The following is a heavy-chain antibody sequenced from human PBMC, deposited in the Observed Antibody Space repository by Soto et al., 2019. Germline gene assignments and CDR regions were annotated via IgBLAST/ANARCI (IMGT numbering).Heavy chain of an antibody. Sequence: GGSLRLSCAASGFTFSSYAMHWVRQAPGKGLEWVAVISYDGSNKYYADSVKGRFTISRDNSKNTLYLQMNSLRAEDTAVYYCARDQSSSSSNNYFVFYFDYWGQGTLVTVSS. CDR2: ISYDGSNK. V-gene: IGHV3-30-3*01. CDR3: ARDQSSSSSNNYFVFYFDY. CDR1: GFTFSSYA. D-gene: IGHD6-6*01. J-gene: IGHJ4*02.